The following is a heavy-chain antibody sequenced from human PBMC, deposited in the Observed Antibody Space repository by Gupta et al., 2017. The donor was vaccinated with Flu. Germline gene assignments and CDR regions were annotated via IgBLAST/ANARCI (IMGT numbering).Heavy chain of an antibody. CDR2: ISSGSAYK. J-gene: IGHJ5*02. CDR1: S. Sequence: SMNWVRQAPGKGLEWVSSISSGSAYKYYADSVKGRFTISRDNAKNSLYLQMSSLRAEDTAVYYCARGAALIAAVLNWLDPWGQGTLVTVSS. V-gene: IGHV3-21*01. CDR3: ARGAALIAAVLNWLDP. D-gene: IGHD6-13*01.